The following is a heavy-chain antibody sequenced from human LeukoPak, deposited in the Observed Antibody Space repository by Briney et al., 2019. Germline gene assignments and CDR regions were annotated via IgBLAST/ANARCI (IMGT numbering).Heavy chain of an antibody. CDR1: GGSFSGYY. CDR2: INHSGST. V-gene: IGHV4-34*01. D-gene: IGHD5-12*01. J-gene: IGHJ4*02. Sequence: SETLSLTCAVYGGSFSGYYWSWIRQPPGKGLEWIGEINHSGSTNYNPSLKSRVTISVDTSKNQFSLKLSSVTAADTAVYYGARALPVATRVDYWGQGTLVTVSS. CDR3: ARALPVATRVDY.